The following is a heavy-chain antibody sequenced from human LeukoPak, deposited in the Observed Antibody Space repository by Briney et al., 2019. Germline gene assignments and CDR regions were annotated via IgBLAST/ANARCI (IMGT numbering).Heavy chain of an antibody. CDR2: IYPDDSDT. CDR3: ARPSDIYTGYDL. CDR1: GYRFNAYW. D-gene: IGHD5-12*01. V-gene: IGHV5-51*01. J-gene: IGHJ4*02. Sequence: GESLKISCKGSGYRFNAYWIAWVRQMPGKGLEWMGIIYPDDSDTRYSPSFQGQVTISADKSISTAYLHWNSLKASDTAMYYCARPSDIYTGYDLWGQGTLVTVSS.